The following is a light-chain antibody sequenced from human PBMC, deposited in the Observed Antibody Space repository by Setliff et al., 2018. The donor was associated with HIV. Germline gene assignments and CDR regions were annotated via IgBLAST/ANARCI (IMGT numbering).Light chain of an antibody. Sequence: QSXLTQPASVSGSPGQSITISCTGTSSDVGGYSYVSWYQQHPGKAPKLIIYEVKNRPSVVSNRFSGSKSGNTASLTISGLHAEDEADYYCSSYAITNTLPFGTGTKVTVL. CDR1: SSDVGGYSY. CDR2: EVK. J-gene: IGLJ1*01. CDR3: SSYAITNTLP. V-gene: IGLV2-14*01.